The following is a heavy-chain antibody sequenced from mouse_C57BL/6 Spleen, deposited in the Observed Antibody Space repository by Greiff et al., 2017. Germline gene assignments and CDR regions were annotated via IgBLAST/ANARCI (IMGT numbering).Heavy chain of an antibody. D-gene: IGHD1-1*01. CDR2: IYPGDGDT. Sequence: VHLVESGAELVKPGASVKISCKASGYAFSSYWMNWVKQRPGKGLEWIGQIYPGDGDTNYNGKFKGKATLTADKSSSTAYMQLSSLTSEDSAVYFCARETTGYAMDYWGQGTSVTVSS. CDR1: GYAFSSYW. CDR3: ARETTGYAMDY. J-gene: IGHJ4*01. V-gene: IGHV1-80*01.